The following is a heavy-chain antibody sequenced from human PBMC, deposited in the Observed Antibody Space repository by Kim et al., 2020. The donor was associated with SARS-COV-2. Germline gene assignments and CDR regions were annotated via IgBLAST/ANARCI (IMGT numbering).Heavy chain of an antibody. CDR1: GFTFSSYG. CDR3: AKDKKSITMVRALDY. CDR2: ISYDGSNK. D-gene: IGHD3-10*01. J-gene: IGHJ4*01. V-gene: IGHV3-30*18. Sequence: GGSLRLSCAASGFTFSSYGMHWVRQAPGKGLEWVAVISYDGSNKYYADSVKGRFTISRDNSKNTLYLQMNSLRAEDTAVYYCAKDKKSITMVRALDYWG.